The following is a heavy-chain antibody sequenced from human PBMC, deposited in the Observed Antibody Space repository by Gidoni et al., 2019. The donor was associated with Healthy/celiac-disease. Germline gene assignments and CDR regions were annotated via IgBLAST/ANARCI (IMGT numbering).Heavy chain of an antibody. V-gene: IGHV4-61*02. D-gene: IGHD3-22*01. CDR1: GGSISSGSYY. J-gene: IGHJ4*02. Sequence: QVQLQESGPGLVTPSQTLSLTCTVSGGSISSGSYYWSWIRQPAGKGLEWIGRIYTSGSTNYNPSLKSRVTISVDTSKNQFSLKLSSVTAADTAVYYCARESDYYDSSGYGHWGQGTLVTVSS. CDR3: ARESDYYDSSGYGH. CDR2: IYTSGST.